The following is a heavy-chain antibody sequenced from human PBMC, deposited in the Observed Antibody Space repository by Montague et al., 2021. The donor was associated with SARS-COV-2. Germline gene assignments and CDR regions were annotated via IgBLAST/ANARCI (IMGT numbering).Heavy chain of an antibody. D-gene: IGHD1-1*01. CDR3: TSGRERNYNFMDV. J-gene: IGHJ6*02. CDR2: TYYRSKWYN. Sequence: CAISGDSVSSNSATWNWVRQSPSRGLEWLGRTYYRSKWYNDYAVSVRGRVTINPDTSKNQFSLQLNSVTPEDTAIYYCTSGRERNYNFMDVWGQGTTVTVSS. CDR1: GDSVSSNSAT. V-gene: IGHV6-1*01.